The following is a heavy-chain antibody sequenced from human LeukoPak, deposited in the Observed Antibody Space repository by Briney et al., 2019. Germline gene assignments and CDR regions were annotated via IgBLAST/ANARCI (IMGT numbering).Heavy chain of an antibody. CDR3: ARCGGDFWSGYSVGGRFDP. J-gene: IGHJ5*02. V-gene: IGHV4-59*01. CDR1: GGSISSYY. CDR2: IYYSGST. Sequence: RPSETLSLTCTVSGGSISSYYWSWIRQPPGKGLEWIGYIYYSGSTNYNPSLKSRVTISVDTSKNQFSLKLSSVTAADTAVYYCARCGGDFWSGYSVGGRFDPWGQGTLVTVSS. D-gene: IGHD3-3*01.